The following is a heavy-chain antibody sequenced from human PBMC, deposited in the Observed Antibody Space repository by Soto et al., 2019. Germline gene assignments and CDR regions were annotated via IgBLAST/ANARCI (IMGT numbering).Heavy chain of an antibody. CDR3: PRHFLYAYVWGGARFFNN. CDR2: ISSSSSTI. V-gene: IGHV3-48*02. Sequence: PAGSLCLSCAVSGFIFSSYSMNWVRQPPGEGLEWVAHISSSSSTIKYAASVESRFTISKDHDKNSLYLQMNGLTDEDTAFYYWPRHFLYAYVWGGARFFNNWGQGTRVT. D-gene: IGHD3-16*02. CDR1: GFIFSSYS. J-gene: IGHJ4*02.